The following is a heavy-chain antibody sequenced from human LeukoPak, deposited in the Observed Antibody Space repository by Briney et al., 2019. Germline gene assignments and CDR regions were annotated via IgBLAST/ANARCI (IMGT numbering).Heavy chain of an antibody. Sequence: GGSLRLSCEASGFLFSNSWMSWVRQAPGKGLEWVANMNQDGSERNYVDSVKGRLTISRDNAKGSLYLQMNGLRAEDTAVYFCVKDRGYSTCDYWGQGTLVTVSS. V-gene: IGHV3-7*03. CDR3: VKDRGYSTCDY. J-gene: IGHJ4*02. CDR1: GFLFSNSW. D-gene: IGHD4-23*01. CDR2: MNQDGSER.